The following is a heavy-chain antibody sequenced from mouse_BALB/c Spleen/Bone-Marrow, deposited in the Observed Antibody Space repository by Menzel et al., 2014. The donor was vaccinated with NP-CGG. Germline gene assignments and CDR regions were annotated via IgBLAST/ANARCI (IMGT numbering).Heavy chain of an antibody. CDR1: GYTFTSYW. J-gene: IGHJ1*01. V-gene: IGHV1S41*01. CDR3: ARRYFDV. Sequence: DLVKPGASVKLSCKASGYTFTSYWINWIKPRPGQGLERIGRIAPGSGSTYYNEMFKGKATLTVDTSSSTAYIQLSSLSSEDSAVYFCARRYFDVWGAGTTVTVSS. CDR2: IAPGSGST.